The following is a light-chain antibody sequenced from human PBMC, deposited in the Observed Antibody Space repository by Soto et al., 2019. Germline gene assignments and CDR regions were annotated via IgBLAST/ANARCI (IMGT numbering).Light chain of an antibody. V-gene: IGKV3-20*01. CDR3: QQYGSSSWT. CDR2: GAS. Sequence: EIVLTQSPGTLSLSPGERLTLSCRASQSISSSYLAWYQQRPGQAPRLLIYGASSRATGIPDRFSGSGSGTEFTLTISRLEPEDFAVYYCQQYGSSSWTFGQGTKADIK. J-gene: IGKJ1*01. CDR1: QSISSSY.